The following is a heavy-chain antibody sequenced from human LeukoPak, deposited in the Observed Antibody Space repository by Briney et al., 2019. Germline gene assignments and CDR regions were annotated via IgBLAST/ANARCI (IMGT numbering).Heavy chain of an antibody. Sequence: GGSLRLSCAASGSTFSTYSMNWVRQAPGKGPEWVSAIRGGGGSAFYADSVKGRFTISRDNSKYTLFLQMNSLRAEDTAVYYCARDPNGVYIGAFDMWGPGTMVTVSS. V-gene: IGHV3-23*01. CDR1: GSTFSTYS. CDR3: ARDPNGVYIGAFDM. CDR2: IRGGGGSA. D-gene: IGHD4-17*01. J-gene: IGHJ3*02.